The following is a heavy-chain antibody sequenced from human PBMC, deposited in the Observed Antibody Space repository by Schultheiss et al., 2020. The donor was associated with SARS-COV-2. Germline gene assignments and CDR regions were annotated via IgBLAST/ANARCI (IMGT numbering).Heavy chain of an antibody. CDR3: ARDRVRDYGDYYDAFDI. CDR2: IYTSGST. D-gene: IGHD4-17*01. Sequence: SQTLSLTCTVSGGSISSYYWSWIRQPAGKGLEWIGRIYTSGSTNYNPSLKSRVTMSVDTSKNQFSLKLSSVTAADTAVYYCARDRVRDYGDYYDAFDIWGQGTMVTVSS. CDR1: GGSISSYY. V-gene: IGHV4-4*07. J-gene: IGHJ3*02.